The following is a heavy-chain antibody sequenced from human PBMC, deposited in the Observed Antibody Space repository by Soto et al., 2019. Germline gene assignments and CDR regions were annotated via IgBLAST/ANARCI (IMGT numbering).Heavy chain of an antibody. V-gene: IGHV4-31*03. D-gene: IGHD3-9*01. J-gene: IGHJ5*02. Sequence: QVQLQESGPRLVKPSQTLSLTCTVSGGSINTGGYYWGWIRQLPGEGLEWIGHVFYTGTAFYNPSLKSRSAISLDTSANQFFLQMSSVTAADTAIYYCARRLDDTVDTFFNGFDPWGQGILVTGSS. CDR1: GGSINTGGYY. CDR3: ARRLDDTVDTFFNGFDP. CDR2: VFYTGTA.